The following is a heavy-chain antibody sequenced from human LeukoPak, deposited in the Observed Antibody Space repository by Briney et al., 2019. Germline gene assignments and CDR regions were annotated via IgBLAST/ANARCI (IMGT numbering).Heavy chain of an antibody. CDR1: GGSISSSSYY. V-gene: IGHV4-39*01. CDR3: ARPLYDSSGYYGN. Sequence: PSETLSLTCTVSGGSISSSSYYWGWIRQPPGKGVEWIGSIYYSGSTYYNPSLKSRVTISVDTSKNQFSLKLSSVTAADTAVYYCARPLYDSSGYYGNWGQGTLVTVSS. J-gene: IGHJ4*02. CDR2: IYYSGST. D-gene: IGHD3-22*01.